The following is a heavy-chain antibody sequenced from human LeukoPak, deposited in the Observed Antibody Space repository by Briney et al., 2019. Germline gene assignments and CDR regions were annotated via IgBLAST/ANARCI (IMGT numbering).Heavy chain of an antibody. J-gene: IGHJ6*02. CDR1: GYTFTSYG. Sequence: ASVKVSCKASGYTFTSYGISWVRQAPGQGLEWMGWISANDGNTDYPQKLQGRVTMTTDTSTSTAYMELRSLRSDDTAVYYCTRDADTAMVYYYYGMDVWGQGTTVTVSS. CDR2: ISANDGNT. D-gene: IGHD5-18*01. CDR3: TRDADTAMVYYYYGMDV. V-gene: IGHV1-18*01.